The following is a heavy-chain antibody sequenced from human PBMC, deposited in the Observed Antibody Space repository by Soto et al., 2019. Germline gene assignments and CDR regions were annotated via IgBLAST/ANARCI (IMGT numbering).Heavy chain of an antibody. CDR3: AKVGELYYGSGSSSYFDY. Sequence: HPGGSLRLSCAASGFTFSSYAMSWVRQAPGKGLEWVSAISGSGGSTYYADSVKGRFTISRDNSKNTLYLQMNSLRAEDTAVYYCAKVGELYYGSGSSSYFDYWGQGTLVTVSS. CDR1: GFTFSSYA. J-gene: IGHJ4*02. D-gene: IGHD3-10*01. V-gene: IGHV3-23*01. CDR2: ISGSGGST.